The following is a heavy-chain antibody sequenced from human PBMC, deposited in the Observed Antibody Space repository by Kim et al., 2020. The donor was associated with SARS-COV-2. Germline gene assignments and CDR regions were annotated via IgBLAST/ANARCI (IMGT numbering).Heavy chain of an antibody. D-gene: IGHD6-19*01. CDR3: AREGSGAVAGSFDY. CDR1: GFTFSSYG. V-gene: IGHV3-33*05. CDR2: ISYDGRNK. J-gene: IGHJ4*02. Sequence: GGSLRLSCAASGFTFSSYGMHWVRQAPGKGLEWVAVISYDGRNKYSADSVKGRFTISRDKSKNTLYLQMNSLRAEDTAVYYCAREGSGAVAGSFDYWGQGTLVTVSS.